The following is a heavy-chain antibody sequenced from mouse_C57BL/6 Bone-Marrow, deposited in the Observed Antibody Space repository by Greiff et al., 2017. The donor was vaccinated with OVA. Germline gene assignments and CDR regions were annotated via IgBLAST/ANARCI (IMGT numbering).Heavy chain of an antibody. CDR3: ARSHYGSFAY. CDR1: GYTFTSYW. D-gene: IGHD1-1*01. V-gene: IGHV1-52*01. CDR2: IDPSDSET. Sequence: QVQLQQPGAELVRPGSSVKLSCKASGYTFTSYWMHWVKQRPIQGLEWIGTIDPSDSETHYNQKFKDKATLTVYKSSSTAYMQLSSLTSEDSAVYYCARSHYGSFAYWGQGTLVTVSA. J-gene: IGHJ3*01.